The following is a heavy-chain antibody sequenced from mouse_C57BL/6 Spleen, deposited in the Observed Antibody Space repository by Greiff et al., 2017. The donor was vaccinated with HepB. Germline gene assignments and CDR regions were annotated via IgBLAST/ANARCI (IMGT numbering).Heavy chain of an antibody. CDR2: ISDGGSYT. D-gene: IGHD2-1*01. V-gene: IGHV5-4*01. CDR3: ARDRWYTYYFDY. CDR1: GFTFSSYA. J-gene: IGHJ2*01. Sequence: EVKLMESGGGLVKPGGSLKLSCAASGFTFSSYAMSWVRQTPEKRLEWVATISDGGSYTYYPDNVKGRFTISRDNAKNNLYLQMSHLKSEDTAMYYCARDRWYTYYFDYWGQGTTLTVSS.